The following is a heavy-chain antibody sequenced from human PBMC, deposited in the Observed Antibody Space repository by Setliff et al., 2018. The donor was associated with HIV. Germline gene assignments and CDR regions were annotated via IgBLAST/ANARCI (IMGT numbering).Heavy chain of an antibody. J-gene: IGHJ5*02. D-gene: IGHD2-15*01. CDR1: GGSISSDNW. CDR2: IYHSEYT. V-gene: IGHV4-4*02. CDR3: ARGYCGGGICYSPNWLDP. Sequence: SSETLSLTCAVSGGSISSDNWWTWVRQAPGKGLEWIGEIYHSEYTNYNPSLKSLVSMSVDKSKNQFSLKLSSVTAADTAVYYCARGYCGGGICYSPNWLDPWGQGTLVTVSS.